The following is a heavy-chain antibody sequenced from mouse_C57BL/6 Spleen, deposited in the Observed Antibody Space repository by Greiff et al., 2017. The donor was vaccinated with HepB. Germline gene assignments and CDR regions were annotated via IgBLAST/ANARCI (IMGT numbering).Heavy chain of an antibody. CDR1: GFSLTSYA. V-gene: IGHV2-9-1*01. J-gene: IGHJ4*01. CDR3: ARNGYSNPMAYAMDY. CDR2: IWTGGGT. D-gene: IGHD2-5*01. Sequence: QVQLQQSGPGLVAPSQSLSITCTVSGFSLTSYAISWVRQPPGKGLEWLGVIWTGGGTNYNSALKSRLSISKDNSKSQVFLKMNSLQTDDTARYYCARNGYSNPMAYAMDYWGQGTSVTVSS.